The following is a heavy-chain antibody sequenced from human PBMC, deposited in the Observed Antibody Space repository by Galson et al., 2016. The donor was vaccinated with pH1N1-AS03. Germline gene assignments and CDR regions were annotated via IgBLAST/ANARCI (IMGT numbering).Heavy chain of an antibody. CDR2: IYYSGST. Sequence: LSLTCTFSSAPISSYYLSWIRQPPGKGLEWIGYIYYSGSTNYNPSLKSRVTISIDTSKNQFSLKLSSVTAADTAVYYCAGGSPAPFDYWGQGTLFTVSS. V-gene: IGHV4-59*01. CDR1: SAPISSYY. J-gene: IGHJ4*02. D-gene: IGHD3-16*01. CDR3: AGGSPAPFDY.